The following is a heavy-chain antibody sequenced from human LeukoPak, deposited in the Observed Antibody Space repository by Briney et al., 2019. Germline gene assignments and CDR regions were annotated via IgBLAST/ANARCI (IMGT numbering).Heavy chain of an antibody. CDR3: AKWGDYDILTGYYVPDY. Sequence: PGTSLRLSCVASGFTFTNYAMSWVRQAPGKGLEWVSPITGSDGTSHYADSVKGRFTISRDNSKNTLYLQVNSLRAEDTAVYYCAKWGDYDILTGYYVPDYWGQGTLVTVSS. J-gene: IGHJ4*02. CDR1: GFTFTNYA. D-gene: IGHD3-9*01. V-gene: IGHV3-23*01. CDR2: ITGSDGTS.